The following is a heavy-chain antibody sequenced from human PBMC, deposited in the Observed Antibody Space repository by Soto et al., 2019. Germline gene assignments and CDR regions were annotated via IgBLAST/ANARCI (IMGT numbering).Heavy chain of an antibody. V-gene: IGHV3-11*06. D-gene: IGHD5-18*01. CDR2: ISVTSAYT. CDR1: GFTFNDYY. Sequence: VGSLRLSCVASGFTFNDYYMSWIRQAPGKGLEWLSYISVTSAYTNYAESVKGRFTISRDNAQNSLYLQMNSLRAEDTALYYCAITPRSSYGPFDYWGRGTLVTVSS. J-gene: IGHJ4*02. CDR3: AITPRSSYGPFDY.